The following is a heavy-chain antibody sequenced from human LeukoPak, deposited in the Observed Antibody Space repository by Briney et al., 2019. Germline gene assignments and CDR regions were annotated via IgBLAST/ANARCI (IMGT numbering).Heavy chain of an antibody. CDR1: GYTFTSYA. CDR3: ARDGNRIQLWTIEVSAFDI. V-gene: IGHV1-3*01. Sequence: ASAKVSCKASGYTFTSYAMHWVRQAPGQRLEWMGWINAGNGNTKYSQKFQGRVTITRDTSASTAYMELSSLRSEDTAVYYCARDGNRIQLWTIEVSAFDIWGQGTMVTVSS. J-gene: IGHJ3*02. CDR2: INAGNGNT. D-gene: IGHD5-18*01.